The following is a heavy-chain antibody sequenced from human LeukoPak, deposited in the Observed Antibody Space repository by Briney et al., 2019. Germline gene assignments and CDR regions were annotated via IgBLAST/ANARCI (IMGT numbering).Heavy chain of an antibody. CDR2: IFYSGNT. J-gene: IGHJ4*02. CDR1: GGSISSGAYY. D-gene: IGHD5-18*01. Sequence: SETLSLTCTVSGGSISSGAYYWTWIRQPPGKGLEWIGYIFYSGNTHYNPSLKSRVTISVDTSKNQFSLKLSSVTAADTAVYYCARAMYSYGFYFDYWGQGSLVTVSS. CDR3: ARAMYSYGFYFDY. V-gene: IGHV4-30-4*01.